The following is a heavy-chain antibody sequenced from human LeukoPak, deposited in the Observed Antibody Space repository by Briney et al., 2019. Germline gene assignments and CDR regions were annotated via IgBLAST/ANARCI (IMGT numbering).Heavy chain of an antibody. CDR2: IWYDGSNK. CDR1: GFTFSSYG. D-gene: IGHD6-19*01. CDR3: ARDTSSGWSLDY. V-gene: IGHV3-33*01. Sequence: GGSLRLSCAASGFTFSSYGMHWVRQALGKGLEWVAVIWYDGSNKYYADSVKGRFTISRDNSKNTLYLQMNSLRAEDTAVYYCARDTSSGWSLDYWGQGTLVTVSS. J-gene: IGHJ4*02.